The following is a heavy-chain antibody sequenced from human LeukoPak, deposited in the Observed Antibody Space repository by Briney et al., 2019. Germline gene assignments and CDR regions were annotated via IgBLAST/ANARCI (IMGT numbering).Heavy chain of an antibody. D-gene: IGHD4-17*01. Sequence: ASVKVSCKASGYTFTGYYMHWVRQAPGQGLEWMGWINPNSGGTNYAQKFQGRVTMTRDTSISTAYMELSGLRSDDTAVYYCAAGVTRVTTQIKRGARETLVTVPS. CDR1: GYTFTGYY. CDR3: AAGVTRVTTQIKR. J-gene: IGHJ4*02. V-gene: IGHV1-2*02. CDR2: INPNSGGT.